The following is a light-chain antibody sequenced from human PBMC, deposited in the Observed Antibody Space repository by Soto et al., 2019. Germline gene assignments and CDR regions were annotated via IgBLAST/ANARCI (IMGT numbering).Light chain of an antibody. V-gene: IGKV1-5*03. Sequence: DIQMTQSPSTLSGSVGDRVTITCRASQTSSRWLAWYQQKPRKAPKLLIYKASTLRSGVPSRFSGSGSGTEFTLTISSHQPDDFATYYCQHYNSYSEAFGQGTKVDIK. CDR1: QTSSRW. CDR3: QHYNSYSEA. J-gene: IGKJ1*01. CDR2: KAS.